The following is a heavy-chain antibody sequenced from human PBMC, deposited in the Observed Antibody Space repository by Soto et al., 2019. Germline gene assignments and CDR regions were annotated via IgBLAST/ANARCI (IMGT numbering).Heavy chain of an antibody. CDR1: GFTISSHW. J-gene: IGHJ6*02. CDR3: AREVAPAALPPSSIMDV. V-gene: IGHV3-74*01. CDR2: VNSDGTST. D-gene: IGHD2-2*01. Sequence: GGSLRLSCAASGFTISSHWMHWVRQCPGKXLVWVSRVNSDGTSTNYADSVKGRFTISRDNAKNTLYLQMNSLRAEDTAMYYCAREVAPAALPPSSIMDVWGQGTTVTVSS.